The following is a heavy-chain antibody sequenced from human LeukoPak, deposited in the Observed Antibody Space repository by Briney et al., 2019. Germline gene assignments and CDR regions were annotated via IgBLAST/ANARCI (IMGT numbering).Heavy chain of an antibody. CDR1: GGSISSYY. Sequence: SETLSLTCTVSGGSISSYYWSWIRQPPGKGLEWIGFIYYSGSTNYNPSLKSRVTISVDTSKNQFSLRLSSVTAADTAVYYCARYRSGSAYFDYRGQGTLVTVSS. D-gene: IGHD5-18*01. J-gene: IGHJ4*02. V-gene: IGHV4-59*01. CDR2: IYYSGST. CDR3: ARYRSGSAYFDY.